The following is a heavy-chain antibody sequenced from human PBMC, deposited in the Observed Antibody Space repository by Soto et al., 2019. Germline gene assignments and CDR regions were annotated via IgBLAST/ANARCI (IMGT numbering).Heavy chain of an antibody. Sequence: QVQLVQSGAEVKKPGSSVKVSCKASGGTFSSNAISWVRQAPGQGLEWMGGIIPIYASPNYAQNFQGRVTVTADKATSTAYLELSRLKFADSAIYYCAVTVTGSRSPLAHWGRGTLVIVDS. CDR2: IIPIYASP. D-gene: IGHD3-9*01. CDR3: AVTVTGSRSPLAH. CDR1: GGTFSSNA. J-gene: IGHJ4*02. V-gene: IGHV1-69*06.